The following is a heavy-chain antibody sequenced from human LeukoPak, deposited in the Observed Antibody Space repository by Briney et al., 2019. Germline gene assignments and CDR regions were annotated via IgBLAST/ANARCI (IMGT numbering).Heavy chain of an antibody. J-gene: IGHJ4*02. D-gene: IGHD3-3*01. CDR2: ISAYNGNT. Sequence: ASVKVSCKASGYTFTSYGISWVRQAPGQGLEWMGWISAYNGNTNYAQKLQGRVTMTTDTSTSTAYMELRSLRSDDTAVYYCARDRGYYDFWSGYPAGYFDYWGQGTLVTVSS. CDR1: GYTFTSYG. CDR3: ARDRGYYDFWSGYPAGYFDY. V-gene: IGHV1-18*01.